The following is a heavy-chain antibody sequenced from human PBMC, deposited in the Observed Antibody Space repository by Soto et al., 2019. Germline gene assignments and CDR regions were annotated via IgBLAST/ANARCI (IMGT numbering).Heavy chain of an antibody. J-gene: IGHJ4*02. CDR2: IDQEGRQK. V-gene: IGHV3-7*01. Sequence: PVGSQRLSGEVFGFKFRNFWISWVRQAPGKGLEWVANIDQEGRQKDYVDSVKGRFTISRDNARNTLFLQMNTLRAEDTAAYYCVCGYDRGGGYWGQGTLVTVSS. CDR3: VCGYDRGGGY. D-gene: IGHD5-12*01. CDR1: GFKFRNFW.